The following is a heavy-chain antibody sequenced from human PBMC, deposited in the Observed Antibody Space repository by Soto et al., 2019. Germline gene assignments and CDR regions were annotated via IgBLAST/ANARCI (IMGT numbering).Heavy chain of an antibody. CDR3: ARWARSSGSHPLDDY. Sequence: NPGGSLRLSCAASGFTFSSYSMNWVRQAPGKGLEWVSSISSSSSYIYYADSVKGRFTISRDNAKNSLYLQMNSLRAEDTAVYYCARWARSSGSHPLDDYWGQGTLVTVSS. CDR2: ISSSSSYI. CDR1: GFTFSSYS. V-gene: IGHV3-21*01. D-gene: IGHD6-19*01. J-gene: IGHJ4*02.